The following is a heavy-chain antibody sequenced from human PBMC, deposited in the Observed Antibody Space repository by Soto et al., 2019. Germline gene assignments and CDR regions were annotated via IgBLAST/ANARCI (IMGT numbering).Heavy chain of an antibody. J-gene: IGHJ4*02. V-gene: IGHV3-73*01. CDR3: SNLAGYNIGK. CDR2: IRDRTNNYAT. CDR1: GFTFTGSA. D-gene: IGHD5-12*01. Sequence: PGGSLRLSCAASGFTFTGSAMHWVRQASGKGLEWVGRIRDRTNNYATAYAASVKGRCTISRDDSKNTTYLQMNSLKTEDTAVYYCSNLAGYNIGKWGQGTQVTVSS.